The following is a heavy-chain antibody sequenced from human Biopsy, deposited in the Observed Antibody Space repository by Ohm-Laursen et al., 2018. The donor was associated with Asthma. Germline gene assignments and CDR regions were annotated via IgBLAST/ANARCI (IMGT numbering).Heavy chain of an antibody. Sequence: TLSLTCAVPGDSIDSGDYSWTWIRQSPGVGLEWIGYIYRNGNTYYNPTLKNRVTISIDRSKNQFSLRLRSVTAAGTAVYYCARGWNCGGDCYSLDSWGQGTLVTVSS. V-gene: IGHV4-30-2*06. D-gene: IGHD2-21*02. CDR2: IYRNGNT. CDR1: GDSIDSGDYS. CDR3: ARGWNCGGDCYSLDS. J-gene: IGHJ4*02.